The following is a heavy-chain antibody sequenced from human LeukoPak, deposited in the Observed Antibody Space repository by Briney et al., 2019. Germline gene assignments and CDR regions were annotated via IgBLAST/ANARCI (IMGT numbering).Heavy chain of an antibody. CDR2: ISGDATT. D-gene: IGHD1-14*01. Sequence: GGSLRLSCVASGFTVSGNYISWVRQAPGKGLEWVSLISGDATTYYADPVKGRFTISRDNSKNTVYLQMNSLRPEDTAVYYCARDVPPYLTSPWGLDVWGQGTTVTVSS. CDR3: ARDVPPYLTSPWGLDV. CDR1: GFTVSGNY. J-gene: IGHJ6*02. V-gene: IGHV3-66*01.